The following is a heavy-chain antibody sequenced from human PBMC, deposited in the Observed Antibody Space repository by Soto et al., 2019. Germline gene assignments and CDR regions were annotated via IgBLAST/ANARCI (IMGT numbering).Heavy chain of an antibody. V-gene: IGHV4-39*01. J-gene: IGHJ4*02. CDR2: IYYSGST. CDR1: GGSISSSSYY. CDR3: ARRRSDSSGYYYSN. D-gene: IGHD3-22*01. Sequence: PSETLSLTCTVSGGSISSSSYYWGWIRQPPGKGLEWIGSIYYSGSTYYNPSLKSRVIISVDTSKNQFSLKLSSVTAADTAVYYCARRRSDSSGYYYSNWGQGTLVTVSS.